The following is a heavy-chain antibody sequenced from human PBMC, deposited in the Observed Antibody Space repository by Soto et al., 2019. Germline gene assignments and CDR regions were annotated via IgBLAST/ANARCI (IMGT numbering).Heavy chain of an antibody. CDR3: ARVVSPADSSSWYYFDY. CDR2: ISAYNGNT. CDR1: GYTFTSYG. J-gene: IGHJ4*02. D-gene: IGHD6-13*01. Sequence: ASVKVSCKASGYTFTSYGISWVRQAPGQGLEWMGWISAYNGNTNYAQKLQGRVTMTTDTSTSTAYMELRSLISDDTAVFYCARVVSPADSSSWYYFDYWGQGTLVTVSS. V-gene: IGHV1-18*01.